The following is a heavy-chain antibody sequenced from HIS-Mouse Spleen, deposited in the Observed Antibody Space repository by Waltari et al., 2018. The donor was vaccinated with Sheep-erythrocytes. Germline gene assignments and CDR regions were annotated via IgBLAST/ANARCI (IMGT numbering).Heavy chain of an antibody. V-gene: IGHV3-21*01. J-gene: IGHJ4*02. CDR2: ISSSSSYI. D-gene: IGHD1-26*01. CDR1: GFTFSSSS. CDR3: ARVASGATFDY. Sequence: EVQLVESGGGLVKPGGSLRLSCAASGFTFSSSSMNWVRQAPGKGREWVSSISSSSSYIYYADSVKGRFTISRDNAKNSLYLQMNSLRAEDTAVYYCARVASGATFDYWGQGTLVTVSS.